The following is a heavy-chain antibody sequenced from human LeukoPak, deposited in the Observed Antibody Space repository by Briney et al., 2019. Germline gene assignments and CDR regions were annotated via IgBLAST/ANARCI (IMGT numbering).Heavy chain of an antibody. CDR3: ARYITYGALDY. CDR2: ISWNSGSI. Sequence: PGRSLRLSCAASGFTFDDYAMHWVRQAPGKGLEWVSGISWNSGSIGYADSVEGRFTISRDNAKNSLYLQMNSLRAEDTALYYCARYITYGALDYWGQGTLVTVSS. V-gene: IGHV3-9*01. J-gene: IGHJ4*02. D-gene: IGHD4-17*01. CDR1: GFTFDDYA.